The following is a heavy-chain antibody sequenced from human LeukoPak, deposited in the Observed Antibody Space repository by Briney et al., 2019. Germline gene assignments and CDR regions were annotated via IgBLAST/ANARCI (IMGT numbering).Heavy chain of an antibody. Sequence: GGSLRLSCAASGFTXSXYAMSWVRQAPXXXXXXVXXXSGSGGSTYYADSVKGRFTISRDNSKNTLYLQMNSLRAEDTAVYYCANPRGPYDSSGSSADYWGQGTLVTVSS. CDR2: XSGSGGST. V-gene: IGHV3-23*01. J-gene: IGHJ4*02. D-gene: IGHD3-22*01. CDR3: ANPRGPYDSSGSSADY. CDR1: GFTXSXYA.